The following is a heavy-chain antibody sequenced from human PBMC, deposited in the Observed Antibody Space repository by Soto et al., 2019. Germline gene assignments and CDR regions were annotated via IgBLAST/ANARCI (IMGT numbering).Heavy chain of an antibody. CDR1: GGSVSSGSDY. V-gene: IGHV4-61*01. CDR3: ARSGSGWPYYYYGMDV. J-gene: IGHJ6*02. Sequence: SETLCLTCTVAGGSVSSGSDYWSWIRQPPGKGLEWIGYIYYSGSTNYNPSLKSRVTISVDTSKNQFSLKLSSVTAADTAVYYCARSGSGWPYYYYGMDVWGQGPTVTVSS. CDR2: IYYSGST. D-gene: IGHD6-19*01.